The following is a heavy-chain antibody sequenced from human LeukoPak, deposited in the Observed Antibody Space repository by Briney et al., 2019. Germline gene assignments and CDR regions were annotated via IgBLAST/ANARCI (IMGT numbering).Heavy chain of an antibody. Sequence: PETLSLSRTLPLGSLSRSYWSCIRPPLGEGLGWIGYIYYSGSTNYNPSLKSRVTISVDTSKNQFSLKLSSVTAADTAVYYCARTYSGSYYGMDVWGQGTTVTVSS. V-gene: IGHV4-59*08. CDR3: ARTYSGSYYGMDV. J-gene: IGHJ6*02. CDR1: LGSLSRSY. CDR2: IYYSGST. D-gene: IGHD1-26*01.